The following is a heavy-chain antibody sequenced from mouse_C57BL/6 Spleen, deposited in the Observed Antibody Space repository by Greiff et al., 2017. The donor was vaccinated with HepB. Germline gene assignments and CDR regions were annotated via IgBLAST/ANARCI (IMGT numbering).Heavy chain of an antibody. D-gene: IGHD1-1*01. CDR1: GFTFSSYG. CDR3: ARTTVVALDYFDY. CDR2: ISSGGSYT. Sequence: EVKVVESGGDLVKPGGSLKLSCATSGFTFSSYGMSWVRQTPDKRLEWVATISSGGSYTYYPDSVKGRFTISRDNAKNTLYLQMSSLKSEDTAMYYCARTTVVALDYFDYWGQGTTLTVSS. J-gene: IGHJ2*01. V-gene: IGHV5-6*01.